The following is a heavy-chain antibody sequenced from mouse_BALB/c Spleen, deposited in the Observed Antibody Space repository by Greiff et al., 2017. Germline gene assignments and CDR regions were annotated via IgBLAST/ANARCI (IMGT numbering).Heavy chain of an antibody. D-gene: IGHD2-1*01. CDR3: ARGNGNYFDY. CDR2: IDPANGNT. V-gene: IGHV14-3*02. CDR1: GFNIKDTY. J-gene: IGHJ2*01. Sequence: EVKLVESGAELVKPGASVKLSCTASGFNIKDTYMHWVKQRPEQGLEWIGRIDPANGNTKYDPKFQGKATITADTSSNTAYLQLSSLTSEDTAVYYCARGNGNYFDYWGQGTTLTVSS.